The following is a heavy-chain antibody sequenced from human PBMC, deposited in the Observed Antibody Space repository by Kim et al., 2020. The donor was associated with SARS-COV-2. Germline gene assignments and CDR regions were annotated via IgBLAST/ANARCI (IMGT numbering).Heavy chain of an antibody. CDR1: GFTFDDYA. D-gene: IGHD6-19*01. V-gene: IGHV3-9*01. CDR2: ISWNSGSI. CDR3: AKGFSSGWGYYYGMDV. J-gene: IGHJ6*02. Sequence: SLRLSCAASGFTFDDYAMHWVRQAPGKGLEWVSGISWNSGSIGYADSVKGRFTISRDNAKNSLYLQMNSLRAEDTALYYCAKGFSSGWGYYYGMDVWGQGTTVTVSS.